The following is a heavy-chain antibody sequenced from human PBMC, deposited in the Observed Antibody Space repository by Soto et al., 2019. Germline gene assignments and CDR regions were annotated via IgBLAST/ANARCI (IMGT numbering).Heavy chain of an antibody. Sequence: QVQLVESGGGVVQPGRSLRLSCAAFGFSFSSYGMHWIRQAPGKGLEWVAVISYDGSNKYYADSVKGRFSISRDNSKNTLYLQMNSLRVEDTAVYYCAKDAVTFTTVTTYPDYWGQGTLVTVSS. CDR1: GFSFSSYG. D-gene: IGHD4-17*01. J-gene: IGHJ4*02. CDR2: ISYDGSNK. V-gene: IGHV3-30*18. CDR3: AKDAVTFTTVTTYPDY.